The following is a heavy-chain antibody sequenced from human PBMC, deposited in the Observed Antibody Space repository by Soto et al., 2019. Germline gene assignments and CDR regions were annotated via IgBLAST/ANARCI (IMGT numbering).Heavy chain of an antibody. J-gene: IGHJ1*01. CDR1: GFTFSSYG. D-gene: IGHD6-19*01. V-gene: IGHV3-30*18. CDR2: ISYDGSNK. Sequence: PGGSLRLSCAASGFTFSSYGMHWVRQAPGKGLEWVAVISYDGSNKYYADSVKGRFTISRDNSKNTLYLQMNSLRAEDTAVYYCAKGLSSGWGTGPDHWGQGTLVTVSS. CDR3: AKGLSSGWGTGPDH.